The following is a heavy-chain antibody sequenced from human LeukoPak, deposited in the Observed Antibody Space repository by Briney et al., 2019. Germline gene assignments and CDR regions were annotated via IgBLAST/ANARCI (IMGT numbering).Heavy chain of an antibody. J-gene: IGHJ4*02. Sequence: GGSLRLSCAASGFTFSSYGMHWVRQAPGKGLEWVAVISYDGSNKYYADSVKGRFTISRDNSKNTLYLQMNSLRAEDTAVYYCATSLTDYYDSSGPLDYWGQGTLVTVSS. D-gene: IGHD3-22*01. CDR3: ATSLTDYYDSSGPLDY. CDR2: ISYDGSNK. CDR1: GFTFSSYG. V-gene: IGHV3-30*03.